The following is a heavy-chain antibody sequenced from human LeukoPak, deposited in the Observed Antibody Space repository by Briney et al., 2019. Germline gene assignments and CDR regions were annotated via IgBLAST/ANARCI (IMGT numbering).Heavy chain of an antibody. CDR2: ISSSSSYT. Sequence: GGSLRLSCAASGFTFSDYYMSWIRQAPGKGLEWVSYISSSSSYTSYADSVKGRFTISRDNGKNSLYLQMNSLRAEDTAVYYCVRLLWFGELALNYFDYWGQGTLVTVSS. V-gene: IGHV3-11*03. D-gene: IGHD3-10*01. CDR3: VRLLWFGELALNYFDY. J-gene: IGHJ4*02. CDR1: GFTFSDYY.